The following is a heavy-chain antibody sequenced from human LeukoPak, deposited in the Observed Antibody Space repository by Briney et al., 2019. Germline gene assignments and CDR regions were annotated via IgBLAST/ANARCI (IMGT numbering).Heavy chain of an antibody. Sequence: GGSLRLSCAASGFTFSTYWMSWVRQAPGKGLEWVAIINQDGSQKYYVDSVKGRFTISRDNAKNSLYLQMNGLRAEDTAVYYCATEAGKLELPDYWGQGTLVTVSS. V-gene: IGHV3-7*03. CDR1: GFTFSTYW. D-gene: IGHD1-7*01. J-gene: IGHJ4*02. CDR2: INQDGSQK. CDR3: ATEAGKLELPDY.